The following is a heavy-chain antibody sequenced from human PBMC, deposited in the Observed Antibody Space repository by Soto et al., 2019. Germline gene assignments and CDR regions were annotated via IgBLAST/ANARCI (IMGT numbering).Heavy chain of an antibody. CDR2: ISYDGSNK. CDR3: SKPARWEWLVAGPGGAFDI. CDR1: GFTFSSYG. D-gene: IGHD3-3*01. J-gene: IGHJ3*02. V-gene: IGHV3-30*18. Sequence: QVQLVESGGGVVQPGRSLRLSCAASGFTFSSYGMHWVRQAPGKGLEWVAVISYDGSNKYYADSVKGRFTISRDNSKNTLYLQMNSLRADDTAVYYCSKPARWEWLVAGPGGAFDIWGQGTMVTVSA.